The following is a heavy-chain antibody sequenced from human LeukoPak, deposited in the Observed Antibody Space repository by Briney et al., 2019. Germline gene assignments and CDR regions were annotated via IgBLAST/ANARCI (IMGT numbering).Heavy chain of an antibody. D-gene: IGHD2-2*02. CDR1: GGSISSSSYY. Sequence: SETLSLTCTVSGGSISSSSYYWGWIRQPPGKGLEWIGSIYYSGSTYYNPSLKSRVTISVDTSKNQFSLKLSSVTAADTAVYYCAREYCSSTSCYTHYFDYWGQGTLVTVSS. J-gene: IGHJ4*02. V-gene: IGHV4-39*07. CDR3: AREYCSSTSCYTHYFDY. CDR2: IYYSGST.